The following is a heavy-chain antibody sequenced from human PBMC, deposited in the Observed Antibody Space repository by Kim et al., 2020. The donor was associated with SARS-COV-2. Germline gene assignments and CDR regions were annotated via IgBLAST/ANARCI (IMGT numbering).Heavy chain of an antibody. D-gene: IGHD2-2*01. J-gene: IGHJ5*02. CDR1: GGTFSSYA. V-gene: IGHV1-69*04. CDR2: IIPILGIA. Sequence: SVKVSCKASGGTFSSYAISWVRQAPGQGLEWMGRIIPILGIANYAQKFQGRVTITADKSTSTAYMELSSLRSEDTAVYYCARAKLGYCSSTSCYWFDPWGQGTLVTVSS. CDR3: ARAKLGYCSSTSCYWFDP.